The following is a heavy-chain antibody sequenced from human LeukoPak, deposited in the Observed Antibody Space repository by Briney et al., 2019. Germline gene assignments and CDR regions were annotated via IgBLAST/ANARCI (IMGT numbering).Heavy chain of an antibody. CDR2: IIPIFGTA. CDR1: GGTFSSYA. Sequence: SVKFSCKASGGTFSSYAISWVRQAPGQGLEWMGGIIPIFGTANYAQKFQGRVTITADESTSTAYMELSSLRSEDTAVYYCARARESVVVVPAAYNWFDPWGQGTLVTVSS. D-gene: IGHD2-2*01. V-gene: IGHV1-69*13. CDR3: ARARESVVVVPAAYNWFDP. J-gene: IGHJ5*02.